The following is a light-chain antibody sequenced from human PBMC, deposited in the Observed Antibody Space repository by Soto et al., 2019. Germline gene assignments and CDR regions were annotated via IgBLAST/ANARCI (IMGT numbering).Light chain of an antibody. Sequence: DIQMTQSPFSLSASVGNRVTITCRASQSISSYLNWYQQKPGKAPKLLIYAASSLQSGVPSRFSGSGSGTDFTLTISSLQPEDFATYYCQQSYSTPITFGQGTRLE. CDR1: QSISSY. J-gene: IGKJ5*01. CDR3: QQSYSTPIT. CDR2: AAS. V-gene: IGKV1-39*01.